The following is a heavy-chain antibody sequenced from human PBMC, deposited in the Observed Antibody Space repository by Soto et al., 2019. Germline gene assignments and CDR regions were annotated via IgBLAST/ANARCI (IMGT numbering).Heavy chain of an antibody. CDR1: GFTFSSYA. J-gene: IGHJ4*02. CDR3: SKAPVDSVWGSYDY. V-gene: IGHV3-23*01. CDR2: SSGSGGST. D-gene: IGHD3-16*01. Sequence: EVQLLESGGGLVQPGGSLRLSCAASGFTFSSYAMSWVRQAPGKGLEWVSASSGSGGSTYYADSVKGRFTISRDNSKNTLYLQMNSLRAEDTAVYYCSKAPVDSVWGSYDYWGQGTRVTVSS.